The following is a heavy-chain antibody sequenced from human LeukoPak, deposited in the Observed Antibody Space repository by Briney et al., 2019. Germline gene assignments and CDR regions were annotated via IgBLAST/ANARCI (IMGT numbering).Heavy chain of an antibody. CDR2: IKNKAYGETR. V-gene: IGHV3-15*01. CDR1: GLTFINAW. Sequence: PGGSLRLSCAASGLTFINAWMSWVRQAPGEGVEWVGRIKNKAYGETRDYAARVRRRFTISRDDSKNTLYLQMNSLKTEDTAIYYCATDHGDYPDYWGQGTLVTVSS. J-gene: IGHJ4*02. CDR3: ATDHGDYPDY. D-gene: IGHD4-17*01.